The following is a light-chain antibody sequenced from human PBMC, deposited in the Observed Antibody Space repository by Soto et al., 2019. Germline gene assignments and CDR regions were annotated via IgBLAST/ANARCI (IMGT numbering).Light chain of an antibody. J-gene: IGKJ1*01. V-gene: IGKV1-5*01. CDR1: QSISTW. CDR2: DAS. Sequence: DIQMTQSPSTLSAPVGDRVTITCRASQSISTWLAWYQQKPGKAPKLLIYDASSLESGVPSRFSGSGSGTEFTLTISSLQPEDFASYYCQQYNSYPWTFGQGTKVDIK. CDR3: QQYNSYPWT.